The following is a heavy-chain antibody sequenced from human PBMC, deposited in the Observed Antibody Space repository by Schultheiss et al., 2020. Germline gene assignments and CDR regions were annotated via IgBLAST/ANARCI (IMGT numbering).Heavy chain of an antibody. D-gene: IGHD6-13*01. J-gene: IGHJ4*02. Sequence: SQTLSLTCTVSGGSISSSSYYWGWIRQPPGKGLEWIGSIYYSGSTYYNPSLKSRVTISVDTSKNQFSLKLSSVTAADTAVYYCARLGIAAAADYWGQGTLVTVSS. CDR2: IYYSGST. CDR3: ARLGIAAAADY. V-gene: IGHV4-39*01. CDR1: GGSISSSSYY.